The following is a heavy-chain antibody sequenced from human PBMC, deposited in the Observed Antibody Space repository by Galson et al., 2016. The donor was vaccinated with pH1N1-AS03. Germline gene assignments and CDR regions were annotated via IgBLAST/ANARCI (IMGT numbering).Heavy chain of an antibody. Sequence: LSLTCTVSGGSISSGNYFWNWIRQHPGKGLEWIGLIYDSGNTFYNPSLKSRVSIPVDTSKNQFSLKLNSVTAADTAVNYCASVSLAYCSSTSCFRFDPWGQGTLVTVSS. CDR3: ASVSLAYCSSTSCFRFDP. D-gene: IGHD2-2*01. J-gene: IGHJ5*02. CDR2: IYDSGNT. V-gene: IGHV4-31*03. CDR1: GGSISSGNYF.